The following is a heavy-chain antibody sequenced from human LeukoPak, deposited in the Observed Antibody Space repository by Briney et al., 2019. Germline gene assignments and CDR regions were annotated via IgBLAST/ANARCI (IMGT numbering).Heavy chain of an antibody. V-gene: IGHV3-23*01. Sequence: GGTLRLSCAASGFTFSSYGMSWVRQAPGKGLEWVSAISGSGGSTYYADSVKGRFTISRDNAKNSLYLQMNSLRAEDTAVYYCAELGITMIGCVWGKGTTVTISS. CDR2: ISGSGGST. D-gene: IGHD3-10*02. CDR1: GFTFSSYG. CDR3: AELGITMIGCV. J-gene: IGHJ6*04.